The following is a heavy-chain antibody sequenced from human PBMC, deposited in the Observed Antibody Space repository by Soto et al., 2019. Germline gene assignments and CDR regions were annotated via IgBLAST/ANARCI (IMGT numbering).Heavy chain of an antibody. J-gene: IGHJ5*02. D-gene: IGHD3-3*01. V-gene: IGHV4-34*01. CDR3: GIEPVTIFGVGRSNWFDT. Sequence: SETLSLTCSVYGGSFSGYYWSWIRQPPGKGLEWIGEINHSGSTNYNPSLKSRVTISVYTSNNQFSLNLSSVTAADTAVYCCGIEPVTIFGVGRSNWFDTWGQGTLVTVSS. CDR2: INHSGST. CDR1: GGSFSGYY.